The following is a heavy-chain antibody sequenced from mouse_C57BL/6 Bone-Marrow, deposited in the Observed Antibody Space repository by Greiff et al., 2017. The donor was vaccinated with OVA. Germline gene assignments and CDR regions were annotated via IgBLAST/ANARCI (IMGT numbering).Heavy chain of an antibody. J-gene: IGHJ2*01. CDR2: IRLKSDNYAT. CDR1: GFTFSNYW. Sequence: EVQLQQSGGGLVQPGGSMKLSCVASGFTFSNYWMNWVRQSPEKGLEWVAQIRLKSDNYATHYAESVKGRFTISRDDSKSSVYLQMNNLRAEDTGIYYCTGGLLLRSYYFDYWGQGTTLTVSS. CDR3: TGGLLLRSYYFDY. D-gene: IGHD1-1*01. V-gene: IGHV6-3*01.